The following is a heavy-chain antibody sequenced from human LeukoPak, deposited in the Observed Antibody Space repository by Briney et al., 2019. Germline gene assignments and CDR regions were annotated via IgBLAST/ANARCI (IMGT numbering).Heavy chain of an antibody. CDR3: ARDVVGAFGTKALDD. J-gene: IGHJ4*02. D-gene: IGHD1-26*01. V-gene: IGHV1-69*13. CDR1: GGTFSSYP. CDR2: IIPIIGTA. Sequence: SVKVSCKASGGTFSSYPISWVRQAPGQGLEWMGGIIPIIGTADYIQKFQDRVTITADESTTTAYMELTGLRSEDTAIYYCARDVVGAFGTKALDDWGQGTLVTVSA.